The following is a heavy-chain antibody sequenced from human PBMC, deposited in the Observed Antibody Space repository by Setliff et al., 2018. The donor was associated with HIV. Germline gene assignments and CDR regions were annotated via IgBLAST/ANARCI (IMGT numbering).Heavy chain of an antibody. V-gene: IGHV1-2*02. D-gene: IGHD6-13*01. CDR3: ARDPGYKSTWYGVFDI. CDR1: GYTFSDYY. CDR2: INPNSGGT. Sequence: ASVKVSCKASGYTFSDYYMHWVRQAPGQGLEWMGWINPNSGGTNYAQKFQGRVNMARDTSISTTYMELSRLRSDDTAVYYCARDPGYKSTWYGVFDIWGQGTMVTVSS. J-gene: IGHJ3*02.